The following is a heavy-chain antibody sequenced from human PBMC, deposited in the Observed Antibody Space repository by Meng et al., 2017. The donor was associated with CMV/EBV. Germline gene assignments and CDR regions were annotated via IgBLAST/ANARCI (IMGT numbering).Heavy chain of an antibody. CDR2: IYNTGST. J-gene: IGHJ5*02. CDR3: ARETVSASGGIDP. Sequence: SETLSLTYTVSGASVATDSYYWGWIRQPPGKGLEWIGYIYNTGSTKYNPSLQTRVTVSVDTPKNQFSLKLSSVTAADTATYYCARETVSASGGIDPWGRGTLVTVSS. CDR1: GASVATDSYY. V-gene: IGHV4-61*01. D-gene: IGHD2/OR15-2a*01.